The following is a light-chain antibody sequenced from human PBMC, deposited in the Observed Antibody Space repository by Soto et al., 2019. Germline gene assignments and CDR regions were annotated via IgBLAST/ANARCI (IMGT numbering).Light chain of an antibody. V-gene: IGKV4-1*01. Sequence: DIVMTQSPDSLAVSLGERATINCKSSQSVLYSSNTKNYLAWYQQKPGQPPKLLMYWASTRESGVPDRFSGSGSGTDFTLTISSLQAEDVAVYYCQQYYSTPQTFGQGTKVEIK. CDR2: WAS. CDR3: QQYYSTPQT. CDR1: QSVLYSSNTKNY. J-gene: IGKJ1*01.